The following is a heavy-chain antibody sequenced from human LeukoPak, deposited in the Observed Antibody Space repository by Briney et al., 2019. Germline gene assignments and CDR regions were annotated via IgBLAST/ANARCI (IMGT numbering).Heavy chain of an antibody. CDR2: IKQDGTE. V-gene: IGHV3-7*01. CDR1: GFTFRRLW. CDR3: VRGPDYGDRLDYFDN. D-gene: IGHD4-17*01. Sequence: GGSLRLSCAASGFTFRRLWMSWVRQAPGKGPEWVAHIKQDGTEYYVDSVKGRFIISRDNAKNSLYLQMNSLRAEDTAVYTCVRGPDYGDRLDYFDNWGQGTLVTVSS. J-gene: IGHJ4*02.